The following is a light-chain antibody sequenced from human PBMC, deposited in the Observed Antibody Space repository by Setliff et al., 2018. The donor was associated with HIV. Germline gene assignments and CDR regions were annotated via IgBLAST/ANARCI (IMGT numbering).Light chain of an antibody. J-gene: IGLJ1*01. V-gene: IGLV2-14*03. CDR2: DVT. CDR1: SSDVGGFDY. CDR3: TSYTRNTTYV. Sequence: ALTQPASVSGSPGQSITISRTGTSSDVGGFDYVSWYQQHPGKAPKLMIYDVTNRPSGVSNRFSASKSGNTASLTISGLQAEDEADYYCTSYTRNTTYVFGTGTKVTVL.